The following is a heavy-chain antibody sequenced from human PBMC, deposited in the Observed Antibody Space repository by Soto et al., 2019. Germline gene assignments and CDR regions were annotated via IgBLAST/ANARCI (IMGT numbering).Heavy chain of an antibody. D-gene: IGHD6-19*01. CDR1: GGSISSGGYY. J-gene: IGHJ6*02. Sequence: SETLSLTCTVSGGSISSGGYYWSWIRQHPGKGLEWIGYIYYSGSTNYNPSLKSRVTISVDTSKNQFSLKLSSVTAADTAVYYCARAGYSSGWGMGYYYYYYGMDVWGQGTTVTAP. V-gene: IGHV4-61*08. CDR3: ARAGYSSGWGMGYYYYYYGMDV. CDR2: IYYSGST.